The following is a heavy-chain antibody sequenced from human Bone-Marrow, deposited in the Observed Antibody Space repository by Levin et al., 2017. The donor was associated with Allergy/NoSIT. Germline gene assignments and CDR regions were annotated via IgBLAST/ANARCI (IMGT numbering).Heavy chain of an antibody. Sequence: PGGSLRLSCAASGFTFNSAWMNWVRQAPGKGLEWVGRIKRESDGGTTDYAAPVKGRFTISRDDSKSILFLQMDSLKPEDTAVYYCTPIMVATEGYWGQGTLVTVSS. CDR1: GFTFNSAW. CDR2: IKRESDGGTT. D-gene: IGHD5-12*01. CDR3: TPIMVATEGY. J-gene: IGHJ4*02. V-gene: IGHV3-15*05.